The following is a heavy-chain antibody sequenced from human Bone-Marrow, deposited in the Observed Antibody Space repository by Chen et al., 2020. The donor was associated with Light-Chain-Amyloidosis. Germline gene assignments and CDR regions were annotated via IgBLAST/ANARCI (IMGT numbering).Heavy chain of an antibody. Sequence: QVQLQESGPGLVRPSETLSLTCAVSGGALTSTSYYAGWIRQPPGKGLEWIGSVYYDGTTFYNPSLERRVAISVDTSRNQFSLKLTSVTAADTAVYYCARGRQTFGVWGKGTTVTVSS. CDR2: VYYDGTT. J-gene: IGHJ6*04. D-gene: IGHD3-10*01. V-gene: IGHV4-39*07. CDR1: GGALTSTSYY. CDR3: ARGRQTFGV.